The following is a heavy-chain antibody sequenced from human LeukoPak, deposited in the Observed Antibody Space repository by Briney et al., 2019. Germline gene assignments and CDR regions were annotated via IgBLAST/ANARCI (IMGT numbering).Heavy chain of an antibody. CDR1: GGSISSGGYY. Sequence: SETLSLTCTVSGGSISSGGYYWSWIRQHPGTGLEWIGYIYYSGSTYYNPSLKSRVTISVDTSKNQFSLKLSSVTAADTAVYYCASGKYYYGSGSYPVDYWGQGTLVTVSS. CDR3: ASGKYYYGSGSYPVDY. CDR2: IYYSGST. J-gene: IGHJ4*02. D-gene: IGHD3-10*01. V-gene: IGHV4-31*03.